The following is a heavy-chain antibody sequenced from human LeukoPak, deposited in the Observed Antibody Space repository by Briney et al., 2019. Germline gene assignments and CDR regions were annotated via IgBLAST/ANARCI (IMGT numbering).Heavy chain of an antibody. V-gene: IGHV3-53*01. CDR1: GFTVSSNY. CDR3: ARDRVHYDILTGYYSNDGFDI. J-gene: IGHJ3*02. Sequence: HPGGSLRPSCAASGFTVSSNYMSWVRQAPGKGLEWVSLIYSGGSTYYADSVKGRFTIFRDNSKNTLFLRMNSLRAEDTAVYYCARDRVHYDILTGYYSNDGFDIWGQGTMVTVSS. CDR2: IYSGGST. D-gene: IGHD3-9*01.